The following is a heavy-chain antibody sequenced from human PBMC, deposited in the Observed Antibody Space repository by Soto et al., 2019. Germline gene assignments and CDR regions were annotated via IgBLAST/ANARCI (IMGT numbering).Heavy chain of an antibody. D-gene: IGHD4-17*01. Sequence: QVQLVQSGAEVKKPGSSVKVSCKASGGTFSSYTISWVRQAPGQGLEWMGRIIPILGIANYAQKFQGRVTITADKSTSTAYMELSSLRSEDTAVYYCAREGMTTVVITGDLYWYFDLWGRGTLVTVSS. J-gene: IGHJ2*01. CDR2: IIPILGIA. CDR1: GGTFSSYT. V-gene: IGHV1-69*08. CDR3: AREGMTTVVITGDLYWYFDL.